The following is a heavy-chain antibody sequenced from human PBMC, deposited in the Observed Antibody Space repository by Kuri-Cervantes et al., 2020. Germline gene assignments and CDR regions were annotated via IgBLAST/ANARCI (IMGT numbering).Heavy chain of an antibody. V-gene: IGHV4-34*01. CDR3: ARDGQSNGPESGYYFEY. CDR2: INENGYT. CDR1: GGSFSGYY. J-gene: IGHJ4*02. Sequence: SETLSLTCAMSGGSFSGYYGNWIRQPPGKGLEWTGEINENGYTSYNPSLESRVIISIETSKNQFSLRVTSVTAADTAVYYCARDGQSNGPESGYYFEYWGQGALVTVSS. D-gene: IGHD2-8*01.